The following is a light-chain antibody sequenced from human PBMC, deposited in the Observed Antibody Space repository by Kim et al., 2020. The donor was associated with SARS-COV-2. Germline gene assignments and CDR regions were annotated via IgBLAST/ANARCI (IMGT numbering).Light chain of an antibody. CDR3: QQYGKSPYT. J-gene: IGKJ2*01. CDR2: AAA. Sequence: LSPGERATLSCRASQSISSSFVAWYQQKPGQAPRLLIFAAAVRATGIPDRFTGSGSGTDFTLSISRLEPEDVAVYNCQQYGKSPYTFGPGTKLEI. V-gene: IGKV3-20*01. CDR1: QSISSSF.